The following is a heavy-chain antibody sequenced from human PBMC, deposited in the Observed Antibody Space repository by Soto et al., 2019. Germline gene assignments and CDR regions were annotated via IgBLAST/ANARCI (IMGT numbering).Heavy chain of an antibody. CDR2: INHSGST. J-gene: IGHJ6*02. V-gene: IGHV4-34*01. CDR3: ARLNGYCVSTSCHGYYGMDV. CDR1: GGSFSDYY. Sequence: SETLSLTCAVYGGSFSDYYWSWIRQPPGKGLEWIGEINHSGSTNYNPSLKSRVTISVDTSKNQFSLKLRSMTAADTAVYYCARLNGYCVSTSCHGYYGMDVWGQGTTVTVSS. D-gene: IGHD2-2*03.